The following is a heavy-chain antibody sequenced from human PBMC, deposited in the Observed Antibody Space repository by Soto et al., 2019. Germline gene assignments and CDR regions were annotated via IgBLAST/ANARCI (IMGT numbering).Heavy chain of an antibody. Sequence: SVKVSCKASGGTFSSYAISWVRQAPGQGLEWMGGIIPIFGTANYAQKFQGRVTITADGSTSTAYMELSSLRSEDTAVYYCARGQPVYDYVWGSYRSDAFDIWGQGTMVTVSS. CDR2: IIPIFGTA. V-gene: IGHV1-69*13. J-gene: IGHJ3*02. CDR1: GGTFSSYA. D-gene: IGHD3-16*02. CDR3: ARGQPVYDYVWGSYRSDAFDI.